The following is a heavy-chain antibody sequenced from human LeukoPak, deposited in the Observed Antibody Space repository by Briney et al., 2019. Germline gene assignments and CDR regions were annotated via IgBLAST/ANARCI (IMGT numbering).Heavy chain of an antibody. Sequence: SETLSLTCAVYGGSFSGYYWSWIRQPPGKGLEWIGEINHSGSTNYNPSLKSRVTISVDTSKNQFSLKLSSVTAADTAVYYCARGPATTVTQYYFGYWGQGTLVTVSS. CDR2: INHSGST. CDR1: GGSFSGYY. J-gene: IGHJ4*02. V-gene: IGHV4-34*01. D-gene: IGHD4-17*01. CDR3: ARGPATTVTQYYFGY.